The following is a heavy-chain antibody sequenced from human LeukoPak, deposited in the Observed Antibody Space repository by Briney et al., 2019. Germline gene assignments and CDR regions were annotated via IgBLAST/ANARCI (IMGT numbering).Heavy chain of an antibody. D-gene: IGHD2-2*01. CDR1: GFTFSSYG. V-gene: IGHV3-30*02. CDR3: AKDGVPAAMEYYYYYMDV. J-gene: IGHJ6*03. CDR2: IRYDGSNK. Sequence: GGSLRLSCAASGFTFSSYGMHWVRRAPGKGLEWVAFIRYDGSNKYYADSVKGRFTISRDNSKNTLYLQMNSLRAEDTAVYYCAKDGVPAAMEYYYYYMDVWGKGTTVTVSS.